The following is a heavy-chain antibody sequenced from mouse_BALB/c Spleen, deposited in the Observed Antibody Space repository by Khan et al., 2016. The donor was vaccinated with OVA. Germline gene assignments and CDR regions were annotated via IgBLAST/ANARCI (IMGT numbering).Heavy chain of an antibody. V-gene: IGHV5-6*01. CDR2: INTGGAYT. CDR3: ARLAYYYNSEGFAY. D-gene: IGHD1-1*01. CDR1: GFTFSTYG. Sequence: EVQLQESGGDFVRPGGSLKLSCAASGFTFSTYGMSWVHQTPDKRLEWVATINTGGAYTYYPDSVKGRFTISRDNAKNTLYLQLSSLKSEDTAIYYCARLAYYYNSEGFAYWGQGTLVTVSA. J-gene: IGHJ3*01.